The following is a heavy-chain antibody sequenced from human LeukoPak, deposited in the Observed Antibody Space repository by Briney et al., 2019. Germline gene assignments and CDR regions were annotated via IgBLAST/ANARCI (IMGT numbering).Heavy chain of an antibody. Sequence: GGSLRLSCAASGFTFSSYAVHWVRQAPGKGLEWVAVISYDGSNKYYADSVKGRFTISRDNSKNTLYLQMNSLRAEDTAVYYCARDYYDNKGGMDVWGQGTTVTVSS. CDR1: GFTFSSYA. D-gene: IGHD3-22*01. CDR3: ARDYYDNKGGMDV. J-gene: IGHJ6*02. V-gene: IGHV3-30-3*01. CDR2: ISYDGSNK.